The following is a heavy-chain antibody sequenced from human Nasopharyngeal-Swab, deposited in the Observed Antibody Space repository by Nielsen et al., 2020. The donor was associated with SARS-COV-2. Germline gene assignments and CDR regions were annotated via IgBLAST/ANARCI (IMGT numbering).Heavy chain of an antibody. CDR3: ARGLYSSGFSYYYYGMDV. V-gene: IGHV1-46*01. D-gene: IGHD6-19*01. CDR2: INPSGGST. Sequence: WVRQAPGQGLEWMGIINPSGGSTSYAQKFQGRVTMTRDTSTGTVYMELSSLRSEDTAVYYCARGLYSSGFSYYYYGMDVWGQGTTVTVSS. J-gene: IGHJ6*02.